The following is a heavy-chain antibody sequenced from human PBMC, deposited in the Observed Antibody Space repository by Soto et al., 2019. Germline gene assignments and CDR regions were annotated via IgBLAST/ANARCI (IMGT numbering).Heavy chain of an antibody. V-gene: IGHV5-51*01. Sequence: GESLKISCKGSGYSFTSYWIGWGRQMPGKGLEWMGIIYPGDSDTRYSPSFQGQVTISADKSISTAYLQWSSLKASDTAMYYCARTNTQVISSTLFDYWGQGTLVTVSS. CDR1: GYSFTSYW. CDR3: ARTNTQVISSTLFDY. J-gene: IGHJ4*02. D-gene: IGHD3-22*01. CDR2: IYPGDSDT.